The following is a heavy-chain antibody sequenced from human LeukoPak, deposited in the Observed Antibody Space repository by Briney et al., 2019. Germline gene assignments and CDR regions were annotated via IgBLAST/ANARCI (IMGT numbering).Heavy chain of an antibody. D-gene: IGHD4-23*01. CDR1: GGTFSSYA. CDR2: IIPIFGTT. CDR3: AIQGGLHDYGGQKPLDY. Sequence: GASVKVSCKASGGTFSSYAISWVRQAPGQGLEWMGGIIPIFGTTNYAQKFQDRVTITADKSTSTAYMELSSLRSEDTAVYYCAIQGGLHDYGGQKPLDYWGQGTLVTVSS. J-gene: IGHJ4*02. V-gene: IGHV1-69*06.